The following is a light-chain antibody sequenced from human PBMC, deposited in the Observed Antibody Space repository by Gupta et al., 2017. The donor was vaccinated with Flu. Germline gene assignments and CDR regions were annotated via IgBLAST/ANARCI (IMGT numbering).Light chain of an antibody. CDR3: MQGKHWPGT. CDR1: QSLLYSDGNAY. Sequence: DVVLTQFPLSLPVILGQAASISCTSSQSLLYSDGNAYLNWFHQRPGQSPRRLIYQVSRRDAEVPDRFSGSGSGTDFTLKISRVEAEDVGVYYCMQGKHWPGTFGPGTRVEVK. V-gene: IGKV2-30*01. CDR2: QVS. J-gene: IGKJ1*01.